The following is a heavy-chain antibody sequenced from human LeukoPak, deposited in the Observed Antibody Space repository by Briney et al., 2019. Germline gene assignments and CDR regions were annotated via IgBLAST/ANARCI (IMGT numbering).Heavy chain of an antibody. CDR1: GGSISSSSYY. J-gene: IGHJ4*02. V-gene: IGHV4-39*01. CDR2: IYYSGST. D-gene: IGHD4-17*01. CDR3: ARLGDSSLGDY. Sequence: SETLSLTCTVSGGSISSSSYYWGWIRQPPGKGLEWIGSIYYSGSTYYNPSLKSRVTISADTSKNQFSLKLSSVTAADTAVYYCARLGDSSLGDYWGQGTLVTVSS.